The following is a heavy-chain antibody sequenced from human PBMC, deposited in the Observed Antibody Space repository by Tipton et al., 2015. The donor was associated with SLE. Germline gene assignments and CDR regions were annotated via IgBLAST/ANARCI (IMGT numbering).Heavy chain of an antibody. Sequence: SLRLSCAVSGFTFSNYAINWVRQAPGKGLEWVSSISGRSDYIYYADSVKGRFTISRDNTKNSLFLQMHSLRAEDSAVYYCATFPNGITRGYYYFDSWGQGTLVTVSS. J-gene: IGHJ4*02. V-gene: IGHV3-21*03. D-gene: IGHD5-18*01. CDR3: ATFPNGITRGYYYFDS. CDR2: ISGRSDYI. CDR1: GFTFSNYA.